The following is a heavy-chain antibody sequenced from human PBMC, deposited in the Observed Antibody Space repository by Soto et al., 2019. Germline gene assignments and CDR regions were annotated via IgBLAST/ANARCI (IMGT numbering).Heavy chain of an antibody. CDR1: GFTFSRYS. J-gene: IGHJ4*02. CDR3: ARLGLTGYFTDFDY. CDR2: ISRNASTI. V-gene: IGHV3-48*01. Sequence: PGGSLRLSCAASGFTFSRYSMNWVRQAPGKGLEWVSDISRNASTISYADSVRGRFTISRDNAKTSLYLQMNSLRAEDTAVYYCARLGLTGYFTDFDYWGQGTLVTVSS. D-gene: IGHD3-9*01.